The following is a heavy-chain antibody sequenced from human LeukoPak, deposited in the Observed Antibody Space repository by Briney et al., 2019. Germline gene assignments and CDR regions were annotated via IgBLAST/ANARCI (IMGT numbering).Heavy chain of an antibody. Sequence: PSETQSLTCAVYGGSFSGYYWSWIRQPPGKGLEWIGEINHSGSTNYNPSLKSRVTISVDTSKNQFSLKLSSVTAADTAVYYCARGRDYFDYWGQGTLVTVSS. CDR2: INHSGST. CDR1: GGSFSGYY. J-gene: IGHJ4*02. CDR3: ARGRDYFDY. V-gene: IGHV4-34*01.